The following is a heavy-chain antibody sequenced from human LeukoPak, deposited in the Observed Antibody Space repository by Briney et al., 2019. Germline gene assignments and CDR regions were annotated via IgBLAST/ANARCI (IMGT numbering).Heavy chain of an antibody. V-gene: IGHV3-48*01. CDR2: IDARSGIT. D-gene: IGHD3-3*01. Sequence: GGSLRLSCAASGFTFTIFGLNWVRQAPGKGPEWVSYIDARSGITYYADSVQGRFTLSRDNARESVFLQMDSLRVDDTAVYYCARTYDFGRGPPGDAFDNWGPGTWVIVSS. CDR1: GFTFTIFG. CDR3: ARTYDFGRGPPGDAFDN. J-gene: IGHJ3*02.